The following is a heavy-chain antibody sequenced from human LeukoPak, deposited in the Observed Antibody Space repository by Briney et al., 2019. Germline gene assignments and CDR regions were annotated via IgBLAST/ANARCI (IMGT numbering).Heavy chain of an antibody. Sequence: ASVKVSCKASGYTFTGYYMHWVRQAPGQGLEWMGWINPNSGGTTYAQKFRGRVTMTRDTSISTAYMELSRLRSDDTAVYYCARDLDGSGSYSDASDIWGQGTMVTVSS. V-gene: IGHV1-2*02. CDR1: GYTFTGYY. CDR2: INPNSGGT. D-gene: IGHD3-10*01. CDR3: ARDLDGSGSYSDASDI. J-gene: IGHJ3*02.